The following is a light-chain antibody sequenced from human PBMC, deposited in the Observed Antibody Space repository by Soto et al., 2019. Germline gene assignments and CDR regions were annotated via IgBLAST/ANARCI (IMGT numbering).Light chain of an antibody. CDR3: CSYAGASTYV. V-gene: IGLV2-23*01. Sequence: QSALTQPASVSGSPGQSITISCTGTSSDVGSYDLVSWYQQHPGKAPKLMIYEATKRPSGVSVRFSGSKSGNTASLTISGLQAEDGADYYCCSYAGASTYVFGIGTKLTVL. CDR1: SSDVGSYDL. J-gene: IGLJ1*01. CDR2: EAT.